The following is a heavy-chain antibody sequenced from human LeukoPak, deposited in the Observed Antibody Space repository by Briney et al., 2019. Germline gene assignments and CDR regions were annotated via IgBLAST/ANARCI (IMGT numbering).Heavy chain of an antibody. Sequence: GGSLRLSCVASGFTFSSFAMSWVRQPPGKGLEWISAISGSGGSTYYADSVKGRLTISRDNSKNTLYLQMNSLRAEDTAVYYCAKVYGGNSYAFDIWGQGTMVTVSS. J-gene: IGHJ3*02. D-gene: IGHD4-23*01. CDR3: AKVYGGNSYAFDI. CDR1: GFTFSSFA. V-gene: IGHV3-23*01. CDR2: ISGSGGST.